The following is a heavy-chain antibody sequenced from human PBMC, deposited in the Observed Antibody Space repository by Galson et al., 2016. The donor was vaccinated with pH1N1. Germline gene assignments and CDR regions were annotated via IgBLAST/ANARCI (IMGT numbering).Heavy chain of an antibody. D-gene: IGHD3-22*01. CDR2: IIPILKIT. V-gene: IGHV1-69*13. CDR3: AREDYYDTDLSDWYRDL. CDR1: GGTFGSYG. J-gene: IGHJ2*01. Sequence: SVKVSCKASGGTFGSYGINWVRQAPGQGLEWMGGIIPILKITKYAQKFQDRVTITADESTTTAYMELSSLRSEDTAVYYCAREDYYDTDLSDWYRDLWGRGTLVTVSS.